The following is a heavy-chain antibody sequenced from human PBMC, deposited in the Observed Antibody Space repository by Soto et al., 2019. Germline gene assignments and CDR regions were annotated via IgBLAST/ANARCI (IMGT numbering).Heavy chain of an antibody. CDR3: ARELSPGYCSSTSCYYNWFDP. D-gene: IGHD2-2*03. Sequence: PSETLSLTCAVYGGSFSGYYWSWIRQPPGKGLEWIGEINHSGSTNYNPSLKSRVTISVDTSKNQFSLKLSSVTAADTAVYYCARELSPGYCSSTSCYYNWFDPWGQGTLVTVSS. CDR2: INHSGST. V-gene: IGHV4-34*01. J-gene: IGHJ5*02. CDR1: GGSFSGYY.